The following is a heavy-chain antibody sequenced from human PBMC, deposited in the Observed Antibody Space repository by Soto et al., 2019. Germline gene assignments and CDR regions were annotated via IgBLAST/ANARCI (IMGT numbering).Heavy chain of an antibody. CDR3: ARSYYYYYYYMDV. V-gene: IGHV4-34*01. CDR2: INHSGST. J-gene: IGHJ6*03. CDR1: GGSFSGYY. Sequence: QVQLQQWGAGLLKPSETLSLTCAVYGGSFSGYYWSWIRQPPGKGLEWIGEINHSGSTNYSPSLKSRVTISVDTSKNQFSLKLSSVTAADTAVYYCARSYYYYYYYMDVWGKGTTVTVSS.